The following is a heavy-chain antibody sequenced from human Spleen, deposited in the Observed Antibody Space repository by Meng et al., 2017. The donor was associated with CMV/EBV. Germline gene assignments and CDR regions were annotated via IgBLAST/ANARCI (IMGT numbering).Heavy chain of an antibody. CDR2: LSNRGSTI. D-gene: IGHD5-18*01. Sequence: GGSLRLSCAGSGLIFSDYYMSWIRQAPGKGLEWVSSLSNRGSTISYEDSVKGRFTISRDNAKNSLHLQMNSLRAADTAVYYCASLKFTAPPNYWGQGTLVTVSS. V-gene: IGHV3-11*04. CDR3: ASLKFTAPPNY. J-gene: IGHJ4*02. CDR1: GLIFSDYY.